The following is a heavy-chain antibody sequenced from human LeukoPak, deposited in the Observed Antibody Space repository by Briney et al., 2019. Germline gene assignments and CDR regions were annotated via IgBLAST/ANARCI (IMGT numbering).Heavy chain of an antibody. D-gene: IGHD3-10*01. CDR3: ARLGGSGSLFESYYYMDV. V-gene: IGHV1-46*01. Sequence: ASVKVSCKASGYTFTSYYMHWVRQAPGQGLEWMGIINPSGGSTSYAQKFQGRVTMTRDMSTSTVYMELSSLRSEDTAVYYCARLGGSGSLFESYYYMDVWGKGTTVTVSS. CDR2: INPSGGST. J-gene: IGHJ6*03. CDR1: GYTFTSYY.